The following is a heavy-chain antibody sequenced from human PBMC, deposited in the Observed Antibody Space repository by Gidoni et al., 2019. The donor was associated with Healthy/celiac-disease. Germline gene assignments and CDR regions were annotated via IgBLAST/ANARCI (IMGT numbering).Heavy chain of an antibody. J-gene: IGHJ4*02. CDR3: ARTLVNRPNWNRWGKYFDY. D-gene: IGHD1-1*01. CDR1: GYSFTSYW. CDR2: IYPGDSDT. V-gene: IGHV5-51*01. Sequence: EVQLVQSGAEVNNLGEPPKTPRTGSGYSFTSYWIGWVRQLPGKGPERIGIIYPGDSDTRYSPSFQGQGTISADKSISTAYLQWSSLRASDTAMYYCARTLVNRPNWNRWGKYFDYWGQGTLVTVSS.